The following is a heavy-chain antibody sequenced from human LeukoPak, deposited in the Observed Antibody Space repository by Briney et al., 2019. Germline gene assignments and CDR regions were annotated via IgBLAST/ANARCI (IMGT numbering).Heavy chain of an antibody. V-gene: IGHV4-59*08. Sequence: SETLSPTCTVSGGSINNYYWSWIRQPPGKGLEWIGYIYYSGGDMNYNPSLKSRLTISVDTSKNQISLMLTSMTAPDTAVYYCARQPAATAAFYFWARATMVSVSS. D-gene: IGHD5-18*01. J-gene: IGHJ3*01. CDR3: ARQPAATAAFYF. CDR1: GGSINNYY. CDR2: IYYSGGDM.